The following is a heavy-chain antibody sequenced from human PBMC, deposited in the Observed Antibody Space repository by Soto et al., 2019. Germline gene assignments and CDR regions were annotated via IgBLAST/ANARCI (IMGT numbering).Heavy chain of an antibody. CDR2: IIPIFGTA. J-gene: IGHJ4*02. V-gene: IGHV1-69*01. D-gene: IGHD2-2*01. Sequence: QVQLVQSGAEVKKPGSSVKVSCKASGDTFSSYAISWVRQAPGQGLERMGGIIPIFGTANYAQKFQGRVTITADESTSTDYMDLSSLRSEDTAVYYCARGVVPDANGECSFDSWGQGTLVTVSS. CDR3: ARGVVPDANGECSFDS. CDR1: GDTFSSYA.